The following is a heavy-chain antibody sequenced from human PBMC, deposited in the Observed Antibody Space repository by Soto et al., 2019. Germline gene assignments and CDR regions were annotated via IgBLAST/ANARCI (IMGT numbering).Heavy chain of an antibody. CDR3: ARDWGYCSSSSCREPAFDV. CDR2: VYRSGTT. D-gene: IGHD2-15*01. J-gene: IGHJ3*01. CDR1: GGSVNSGGFS. V-gene: IGHV4-30-2*01. Sequence: PSETLSLTCAVSGGSVNSGGFSWNWIRQPPGKGLEWIGYVYRSGTTSYNPSLRSRVSISLARSKNQFSLTLNSVTAADTAVYYCARDWGYCSSSSCREPAFDVWGQGTVVT.